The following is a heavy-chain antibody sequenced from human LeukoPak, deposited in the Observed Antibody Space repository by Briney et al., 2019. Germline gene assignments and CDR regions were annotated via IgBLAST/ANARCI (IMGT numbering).Heavy chain of an antibody. J-gene: IGHJ4*02. V-gene: IGHV3-33*06. CDR1: GFTFSSYG. Sequence: GRSLRLSCAASGFTFSSYGMHWVRQAPGKGLEWVAVIWNDGSHEYYADSEKGRVTISRDNSRNTVYLQMKSLRAEDTAVYYCAKDATEYGDSHFDCWGQGTLVTVSS. CDR3: AKDATEYGDSHFDC. D-gene: IGHD4-17*01. CDR2: IWNDGSHE.